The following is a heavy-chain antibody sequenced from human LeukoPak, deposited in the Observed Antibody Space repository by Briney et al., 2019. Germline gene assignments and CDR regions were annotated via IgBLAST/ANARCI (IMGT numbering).Heavy chain of an antibody. V-gene: IGHV1-18*01. CDR2: ISAYNGNT. CDR1: GYTFTSYG. D-gene: IGHD3-22*01. Sequence: ASVKVSCKASGYTFTSYGISWVRQAPGQGLEWMGWISAYNGNTNYAQKLQGRVTMTIDTSTSTAYMELRSLRSDDTAVYYCARGEDYYDSSGYYSLRFDYWGQGTLVTVSS. J-gene: IGHJ4*02. CDR3: ARGEDYYDSSGYYSLRFDY.